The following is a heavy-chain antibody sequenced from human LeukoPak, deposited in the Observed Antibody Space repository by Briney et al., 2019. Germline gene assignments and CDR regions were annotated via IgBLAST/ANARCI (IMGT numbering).Heavy chain of an antibody. CDR1: GGSISSGDYY. Sequence: PSETLSLTCTVSGGSISSGDYYWSWIRQPPGKGLEWIGYIYYSGSTYYNPSLKSRVTISVDTSKNQFSLKLSSVTAADTAVYYCASQYYYDSSGYCFWGQGTLVTVSS. CDR2: IYYSGST. V-gene: IGHV4-30-4*08. CDR3: ASQYYYDSSGYCF. J-gene: IGHJ4*02. D-gene: IGHD3-22*01.